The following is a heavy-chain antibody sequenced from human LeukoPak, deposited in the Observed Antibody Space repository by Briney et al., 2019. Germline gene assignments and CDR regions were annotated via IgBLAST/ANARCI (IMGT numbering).Heavy chain of an antibody. J-gene: IGHJ5*02. CDR1: GGSFSGYY. CDR2: IYYSGST. V-gene: IGHV4-59*08. D-gene: IGHD4-4*01. Sequence: SETLSLTCAVYGGSFSGYYWSWIRQPPGKGLEWIGYIYYSGSTNYNPSLKSRVTISVDTSKNQFSLKLSSVTAADTAVYYCARLRLQRDWFDPWGQGTLVTVSS. CDR3: ARLRLQRDWFDP.